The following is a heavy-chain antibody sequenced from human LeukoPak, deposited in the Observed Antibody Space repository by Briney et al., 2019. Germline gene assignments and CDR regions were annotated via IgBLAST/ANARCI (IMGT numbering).Heavy chain of an antibody. Sequence: SETLSLTCTVSGGSISSYYWSWIRQPPGKGLEWIGYIYYSGSTNYNPSLKSRVTISVDTSKNQSSLKLSSVTAADTTVYYCARAPPSYRYYYYYMDVWGKGTTVTVSS. CDR2: IYYSGST. V-gene: IGHV4-59*01. J-gene: IGHJ6*03. CDR1: GGSISSYY. D-gene: IGHD1-26*01. CDR3: ARAPPSYRYYYYYMDV.